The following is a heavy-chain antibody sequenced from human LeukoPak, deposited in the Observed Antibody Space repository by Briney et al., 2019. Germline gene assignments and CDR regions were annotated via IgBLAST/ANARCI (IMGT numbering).Heavy chain of an antibody. CDR2: IRSEPYGGTT. Sequence: GGSLRLSCTASGFTFADHPLSWVRQAPGKGLEWVGFIRSEPYGGTTEYAASVKGRFTISRDDSKSIAYLQMSSLKTEDTAVYYCAREAAGEADYYESTGYFVSWGQGTLVTVSS. CDR3: AREAAGEADYYESTGYFVS. D-gene: IGHD3-22*01. CDR1: GFTFADHP. V-gene: IGHV3-49*04. J-gene: IGHJ5*01.